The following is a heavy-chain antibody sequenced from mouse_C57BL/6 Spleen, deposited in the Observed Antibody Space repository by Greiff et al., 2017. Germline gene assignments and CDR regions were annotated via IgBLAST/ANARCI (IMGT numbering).Heavy chain of an antibody. V-gene: IGHV5-17*01. CDR3: ARGYGNFFDY. CDR1: GFTFSDYG. J-gene: IGHJ2*01. CDR2: ISSGSSTI. Sequence: DVQLVESGGGLVKPGGSLKLSCAASGFTFSDYGMHWVRQAPEKGLDWVAYISSGSSTIYYADTVKGRFTISRDNAKNTLFLQMTSLRSEDTAMYYCARGYGNFFDYWGQGTTLTVSS. D-gene: IGHD2-1*01.